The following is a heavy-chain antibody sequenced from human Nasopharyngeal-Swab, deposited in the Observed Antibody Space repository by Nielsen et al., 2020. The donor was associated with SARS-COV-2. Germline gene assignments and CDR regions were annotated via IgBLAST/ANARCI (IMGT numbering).Heavy chain of an antibody. Sequence: WVRQAPGQGLEWMGGFDPEDGETIYAQKFRGRVTMTEDTSTDTAYMELSSLRSEDTAVYYCATGLPLLRFLEWLLYWGQGTLVTVSS. CDR3: ATGLPLLRFLEWLLY. D-gene: IGHD3-3*01. V-gene: IGHV1-24*01. J-gene: IGHJ4*02. CDR2: FDPEDGET.